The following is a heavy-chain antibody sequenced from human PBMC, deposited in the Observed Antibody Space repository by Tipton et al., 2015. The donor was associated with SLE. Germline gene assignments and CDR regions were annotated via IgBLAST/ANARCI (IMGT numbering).Heavy chain of an antibody. CDR2: ISGGSSFI. Sequence: SLRLSCEDSGFTFSTYSMNWVRQAPGKGLEWVSSISGGSSFIYYADSVKGRFTISRDNAKRSLYLQMNSLGAEDTAVYYCAKDLGQATGISYFFAMDVWGQGTTVTVSS. CDR3: AKDLGQATGISYFFAMDV. D-gene: IGHD6-13*01. J-gene: IGHJ6*02. CDR1: GFTFSTYS. V-gene: IGHV3-21*03.